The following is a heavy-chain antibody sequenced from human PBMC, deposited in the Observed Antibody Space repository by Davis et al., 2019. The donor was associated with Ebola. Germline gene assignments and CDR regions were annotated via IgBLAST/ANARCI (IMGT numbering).Heavy chain of an antibody. CDR1: GYTFTSYG. Sequence: AASVKVSCKASGYTFTSYGISWVRQAPGQGLEWMGWISAYNGNTNYAQKLQGRVTMTTDTSTSTAYMELRSLRSDDTAVYYCARDGSRVLRYFDPAYYFDNWGQGTLVTVSS. CDR3: ARDGSRVLRYFDPAYYFDN. J-gene: IGHJ4*02. CDR2: ISAYNGNT. V-gene: IGHV1-18*01. D-gene: IGHD3-9*01.